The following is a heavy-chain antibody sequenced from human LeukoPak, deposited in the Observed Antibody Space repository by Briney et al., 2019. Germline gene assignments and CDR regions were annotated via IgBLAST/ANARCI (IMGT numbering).Heavy chain of an antibody. CDR2: ISAYNGNT. V-gene: IGHV1-18*01. CDR1: GYTLTRYG. J-gene: IGHJ4*02. CDR3: ARGTMVRGVIIAGLDY. D-gene: IGHD3-10*01. Sequence: GASVKVSFKASGYTLTRYGISWVRQAPGQGLEWMGWISAYNGNTNYAQKLQGRVTMTTDTSTSTAYMELRSLRSDDTAVYYCARGTMVRGVIIAGLDYWGQGTLVTVSS.